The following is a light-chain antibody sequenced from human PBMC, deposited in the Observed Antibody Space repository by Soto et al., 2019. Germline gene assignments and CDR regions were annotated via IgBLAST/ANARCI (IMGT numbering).Light chain of an antibody. CDR3: HHFGSVPET. J-gene: IGKJ1*01. CDR1: QSVASSY. CDR2: SAS. V-gene: IGKV3-20*01. Sequence: EVVLTQSPGTLSLSPGERVTLSCRASQSVASSYLAWYQQKPGRAPRLLFYSASSRATGIPDRFRGSGSGTDFTLTISRLEPEDFAVYYCHHFGSVPETFGQGTNVE.